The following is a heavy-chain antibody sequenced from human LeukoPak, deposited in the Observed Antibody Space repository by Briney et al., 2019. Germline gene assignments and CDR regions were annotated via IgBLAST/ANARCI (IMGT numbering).Heavy chain of an antibody. J-gene: IGHJ4*02. Sequence: ASVKVSCKASGYTFTSYYMHWVRQAPGQGLEWRGIINPGGGSTNYPQKFQGRVTMTRDTSTSTVYMELSSLRSEDTAVYYCARGGYSDYEPTFDYWGQGTLVTVSS. CDR2: INPGGGST. CDR1: GYTFTSYY. V-gene: IGHV1-46*01. D-gene: IGHD5-12*01. CDR3: ARGGYSDYEPTFDY.